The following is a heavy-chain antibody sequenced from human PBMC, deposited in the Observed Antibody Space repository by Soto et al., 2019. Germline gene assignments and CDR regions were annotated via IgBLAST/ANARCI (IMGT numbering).Heavy chain of an antibody. CDR1: GFTFSSYS. V-gene: IGHV3-21*01. Sequence: PGGSLRLSCAASGFTFSSYSMNWVRQAPGKGLEWVSSISSSSSYIYYADSVKGRFTISRDNAKNSLYLQMNSLRAEDTAVYYCARVRAAAGHETIYYYYGMDVWGQGTTVTVSS. CDR3: ARVRAAAGHETIYYYYGMDV. D-gene: IGHD6-13*01. CDR2: ISSSSSYI. J-gene: IGHJ6*02.